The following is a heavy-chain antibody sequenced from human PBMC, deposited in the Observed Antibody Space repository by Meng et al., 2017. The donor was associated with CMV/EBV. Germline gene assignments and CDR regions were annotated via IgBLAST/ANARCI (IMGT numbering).Heavy chain of an antibody. D-gene: IGHD2-2*01. J-gene: IGHJ4*02. CDR1: GGSISNSSYY. Sequence: GSLRLSCTVSGGSISNSSYYWGWIRQPPGKGLEWIGSIYYSGSTYYNPSLKSRVTISVDTSKNQFSLKLSSVTAADTAVYYCASDLRYCSSTSCYARGKLFDYWGQGTLVTVSS. CDR3: ASDLRYCSSTSCYARGKLFDY. CDR2: IYYSGST. V-gene: IGHV4-39*07.